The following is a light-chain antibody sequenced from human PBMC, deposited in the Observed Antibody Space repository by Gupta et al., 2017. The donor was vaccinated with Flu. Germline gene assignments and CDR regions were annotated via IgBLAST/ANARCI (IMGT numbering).Light chain of an antibody. CDR2: TAS. J-gene: IGKJ2*01. Sequence: DIQMTQSPSSLSASVGDRVTITCRASQSIGDYVNWYQQKPGKAPRLLIFTASSLQTGVPPTFSGSGSGKEFTLTIDGLQPEDFATYFCQHSYSAPYTFGQGTKVEI. CDR1: QSIGDY. V-gene: IGKV1-39*01. CDR3: QHSYSAPYT.